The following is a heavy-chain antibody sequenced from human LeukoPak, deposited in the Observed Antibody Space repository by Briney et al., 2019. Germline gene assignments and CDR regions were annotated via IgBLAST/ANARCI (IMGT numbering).Heavy chain of an antibody. D-gene: IGHD3-22*01. CDR2: ISWNSGSI. Sequence: GGSLRLSCAASGFTFDDYAMHWVRQAPGKGLEWVSGISWNSGSIGYADSVKGRFTISRDNAKNSLYLQMNSLRAEDTAVYYCARSHSYYYDSSGMASGIWGQGTMVTVSS. V-gene: IGHV3-9*01. CDR3: ARSHSYYYDSSGMASGI. J-gene: IGHJ3*02. CDR1: GFTFDDYA.